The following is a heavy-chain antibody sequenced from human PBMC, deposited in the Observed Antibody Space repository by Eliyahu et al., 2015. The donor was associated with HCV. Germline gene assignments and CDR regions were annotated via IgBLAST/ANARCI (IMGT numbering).Heavy chain of an antibody. Sequence: VQLQQWGAGLLKPSETLSLTCGVDGGPFSGYYWSWIRXPPGKGXEWIGGINHSGNTNYNPSXKSRVTISIDTSKNQFSLKLSSVTAADTAVYYCARDLDYSDSSGLFDYWGQGTLVTVSS. V-gene: IGHV4-34*01. CDR1: GGPFSGYY. CDR2: INHSGNT. D-gene: IGHD3-22*01. J-gene: IGHJ4*02. CDR3: ARDLDYSDSSGLFDY.